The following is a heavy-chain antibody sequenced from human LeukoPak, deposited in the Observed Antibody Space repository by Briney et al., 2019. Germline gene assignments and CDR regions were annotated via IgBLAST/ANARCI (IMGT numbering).Heavy chain of an antibody. CDR2: ISYDGSYK. V-gene: IGHV3-30*03. J-gene: IGHJ3*02. D-gene: IGHD2-2*01. CDR3: ARVGYCSSTSCYLRISDAFDI. CDR1: GFTFSSYG. Sequence: PGGSLILSCAASGFTFSSYGMHWVRQAPGKGLEWVAVISYDGSYKYYADSVKGRFTISRDNSKNMLFLQMNSLRAEDTAVYYCARVGYCSSTSCYLRISDAFDIWGQGTMVTVSS.